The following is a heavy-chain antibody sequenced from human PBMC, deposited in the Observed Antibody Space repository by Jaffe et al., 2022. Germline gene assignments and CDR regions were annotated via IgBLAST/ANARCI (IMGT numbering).Heavy chain of an antibody. CDR1: GFTFSSYG. J-gene: IGHJ3*01. V-gene: IGHV3-30*02. Sequence: QVQLVESGGGVVQPGGSLRISCAASGFTFSSYGMHWVRQAPGKGLEWVVFIERDGTKIYYGDSVKGRFTISRDNSKNTLHLQMDSLRSDDSGVYFCATNGGYTRDWKNAFGMWGRGTMVTVSS. D-gene: IGHD1-1*01. CDR2: IERDGTKI. CDR3: ATNGGYTRDWKNAFGM.